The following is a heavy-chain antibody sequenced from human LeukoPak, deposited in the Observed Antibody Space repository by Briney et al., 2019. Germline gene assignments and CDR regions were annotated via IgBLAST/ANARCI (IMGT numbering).Heavy chain of an antibody. J-gene: IGHJ4*02. CDR3: AKDSVPYYDFWSGYYTGMRGDYDY. CDR1: GFTFSSYG. CDR2: IGYDGSNK. Sequence: GRSLRLFCAASGFTFSSYGMHWVRQAPGKGLEWVAVIGYDGSNKYYADSVKGRFTISRDNSKHTLYLQMNSLRAEDTAVYYCAKDSVPYYDFWSGYYTGMRGDYDYWGQGTLVTVSS. D-gene: IGHD3-3*01. V-gene: IGHV3-33*06.